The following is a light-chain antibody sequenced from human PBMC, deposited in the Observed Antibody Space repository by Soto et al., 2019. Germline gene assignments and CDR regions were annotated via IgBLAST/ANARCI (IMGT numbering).Light chain of an antibody. CDR3: QSYDSSLSGSKV. Sequence: QSVLTQPPSVSGAPGQRVTISCTGSSSNIGAGYDVHWYQQLPGTAPKLLIYGNSNRPSGVPDRFSGSKSGTSASLAITGLKAEDAADYYCQSYDSSLSGSKVFGTGTKVTVL. V-gene: IGLV1-40*01. CDR1: SSNIGAGYD. J-gene: IGLJ1*01. CDR2: GNS.